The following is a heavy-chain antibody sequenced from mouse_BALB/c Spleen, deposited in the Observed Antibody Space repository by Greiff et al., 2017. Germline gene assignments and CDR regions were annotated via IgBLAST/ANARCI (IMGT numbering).Heavy chain of an antibody. Sequence: VQLKQSGTVLARPGASVKMSCKASGYSFTSYWMHWVKQRPGQGLEWIGAIYPGNSDTSYNQKFKGKAKLTAVTSASTAYMELSSLTNEDSAVYYCTRKPVRNYFDYWGQGTTLTVSS. CDR1: GYSFTSYW. V-gene: IGHV1-5*01. D-gene: IGHD1-1*01. CDR3: TRKPVRNYFDY. J-gene: IGHJ2*01. CDR2: IYPGNSDT.